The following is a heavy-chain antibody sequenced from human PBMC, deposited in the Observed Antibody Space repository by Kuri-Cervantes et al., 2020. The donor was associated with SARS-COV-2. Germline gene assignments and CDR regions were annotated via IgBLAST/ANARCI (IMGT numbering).Heavy chain of an antibody. CDR3: AKGHNSGWHKPPIDY. J-gene: IGHJ4*02. Sequence: GESLKISCAASRFSFSSYAMSWVRQAPGKGLEWVSGINADGDSTYSADSVKGRFTISRDNSRNTLYLQMNSLRAEDTAVYYCAKGHNSGWHKPPIDYWGQGALVTVSS. D-gene: IGHD6-19*01. CDR2: INADGDST. CDR1: RFSFSSYA. V-gene: IGHV3-23*01.